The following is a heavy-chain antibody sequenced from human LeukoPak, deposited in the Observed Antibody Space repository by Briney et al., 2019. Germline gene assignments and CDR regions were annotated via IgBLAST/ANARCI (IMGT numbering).Heavy chain of an antibody. V-gene: IGHV4-38-2*02. D-gene: IGHD1-14*01. J-gene: IGHJ3*02. Sequence: PSETLSLTCTVSGYSISSDYSWGWIRQPPGKGLEWIGNIYHSESTYYNPSLKSRVTISLDTSKNQFSLNLSSVTAADTAVYYCARVTGAIETGAFDIWGQGTIVTVSS. CDR3: ARVTGAIETGAFDI. CDR2: IYHSEST. CDR1: GYSISSDYS.